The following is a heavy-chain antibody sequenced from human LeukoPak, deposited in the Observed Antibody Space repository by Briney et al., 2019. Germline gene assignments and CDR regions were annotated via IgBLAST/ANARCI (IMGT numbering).Heavy chain of an antibody. J-gene: IGHJ4*02. D-gene: IGHD5-12*01. V-gene: IGHV3-11*01. CDR1: GFTFSDFY. CDR3: ARRDVDVGY. CDR2: ISSSGTTV. Sequence: GGSLRLSCAASGFTFSDFYMSWIRQAPVKGLEWVSYISSSGTTVYYADSVKGRFTISRDNAKDSLYLQMNSLRAEDTAVYYCARRDVDVGYWGQGTLVTVSS.